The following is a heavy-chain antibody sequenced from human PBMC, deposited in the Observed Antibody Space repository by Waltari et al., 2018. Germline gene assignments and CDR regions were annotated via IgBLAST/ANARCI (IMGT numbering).Heavy chain of an antibody. CDR3: AREDGYNPYYFDY. D-gene: IGHD5-12*01. J-gene: IGHJ4*01. Sequence: EVQLVESGGGLVKPGGSLRLSCAASGFTFSSYSMNWVRQGPGKGLEWVSSISSSSSYIYYADSVKGRFTISRDNAKNSLYLQMNSLRAEDTAVYYCAREDGYNPYYFDYWGQEPWSPSPQ. CDR1: GFTFSSYS. CDR2: ISSSSSYI. V-gene: IGHV3-21*01.